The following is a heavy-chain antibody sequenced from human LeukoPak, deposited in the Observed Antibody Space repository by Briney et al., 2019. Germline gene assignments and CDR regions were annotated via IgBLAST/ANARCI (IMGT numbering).Heavy chain of an antibody. CDR3: ARGVLGTTHLYYYMDV. Sequence: GGSPRLSCAASGFTFSSYGMHWVRQAPGKGLEWVAVIWYDGSNKYYADSVKGRFTISRDNSKNTLYLQMNSLRAEDTAVYYCARGVLGTTHLYYYMDVWGKGTTVTVSS. J-gene: IGHJ6*03. CDR2: IWYDGSNK. V-gene: IGHV3-33*01. D-gene: IGHD2/OR15-2a*01. CDR1: GFTFSSYG.